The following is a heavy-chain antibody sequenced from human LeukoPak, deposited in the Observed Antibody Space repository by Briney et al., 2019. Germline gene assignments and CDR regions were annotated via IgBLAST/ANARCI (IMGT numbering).Heavy chain of an antibody. J-gene: IGHJ4*02. V-gene: IGHV3-21*03. Sequence: GGSLRLSCAASGVTLSSFAMSWARQAPGKGLEWVSGISSSGSGDNTYYADSVKGRFTISRDNAKNSLYLQMNSLRAEDTAVYYCARDFDYWGQGTLVTVSS. CDR1: GVTLSSFA. CDR3: ARDFDY. CDR2: ISSSGSGDNT.